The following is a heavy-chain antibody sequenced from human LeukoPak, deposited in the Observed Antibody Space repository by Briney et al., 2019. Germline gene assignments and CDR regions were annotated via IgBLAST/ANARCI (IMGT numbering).Heavy chain of an antibody. Sequence: GGSLRLSCSGSGFDTTAYTVAWVRQVPGKSLEWVSSISRSGSYIHYAPSLRGRITISRDNAKRSVYLQMRSLRADDTAVYYCARDPDSRGTEPPFFDHWGRGTLVTVSS. D-gene: IGHD3-22*01. CDR1: GFDTTAYT. CDR3: ARDPDSRGTEPPFFDH. CDR2: ISRSGSYI. V-gene: IGHV3-21*01. J-gene: IGHJ4*02.